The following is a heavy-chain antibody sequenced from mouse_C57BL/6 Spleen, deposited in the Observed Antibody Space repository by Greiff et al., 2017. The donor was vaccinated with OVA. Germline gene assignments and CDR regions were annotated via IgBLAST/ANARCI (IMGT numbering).Heavy chain of an antibody. Sequence: VQLQQSGPELVKPGASVKMSCKASGYTFTDYNMHWVKQSHGKSLEWIGYINPNNGGTSYNQKFKGKATLTVNKSSSTAYMELRSLTSEDSAVYYCARSREIDDYDGPLYYFDYWGQGTTLTVSS. CDR2: INPNNGGT. J-gene: IGHJ2*01. CDR3: ARSREIDDYDGPLYYFDY. CDR1: GYTFTDYN. D-gene: IGHD2-4*01. V-gene: IGHV1-22*01.